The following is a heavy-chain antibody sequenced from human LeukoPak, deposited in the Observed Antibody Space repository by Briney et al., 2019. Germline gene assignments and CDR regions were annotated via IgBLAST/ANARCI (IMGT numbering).Heavy chain of an antibody. CDR2: INPNSGCT. D-gene: IGHD3-16*01. CDR1: GCTFTGYY. J-gene: IGHJ4*02. Sequence: ASVRVSCKASGCTFTGYYRHWVRQAPGQGLEWMGWINPNSGCTNYAQKVQGRVTKTRDTSISTACMELSRLRADGTAGCYLARVFGDYYFDSWGQGTLVTVSS. V-gene: IGHV1-2*02. CDR3: ARVFGDYYFDS.